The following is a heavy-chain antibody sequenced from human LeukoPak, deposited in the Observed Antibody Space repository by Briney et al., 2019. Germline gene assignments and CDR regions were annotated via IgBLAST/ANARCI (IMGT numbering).Heavy chain of an antibody. CDR1: GGSISSYY. J-gene: IGHJ4*02. CDR3: ARQSTLTRSGSGSYYVDS. V-gene: IGHV4-39*01. CDR2: IYYSGST. D-gene: IGHD3-10*01. Sequence: PSETLSLTCTVSGGSISSYYWGWIRQPPGKGLECIATIYYSGSTYYNPSLKSRVTISVDTSKNQFSLKLSSVAAADTATYYCARQSTLTRSGSGSYYVDSWGQGTLVTVSS.